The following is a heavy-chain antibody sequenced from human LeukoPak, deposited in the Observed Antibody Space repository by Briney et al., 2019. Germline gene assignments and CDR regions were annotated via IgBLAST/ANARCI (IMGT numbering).Heavy chain of an antibody. V-gene: IGHV4-61*01. CDR3: ARMSSSGWYDY. Sequence: PSETLSLTCTVSGGSVSSDNYYWSWIRQPLGKGLEWIGDIYSSGSSNYDPSLNSRVIISIDTSQNQFSLKLTSVTAADTAVYYCARMSSSGWYDYWGQGTLVTVSS. D-gene: IGHD6-19*01. CDR1: GGSVSSDNYY. CDR2: IYSSGSS. J-gene: IGHJ4*02.